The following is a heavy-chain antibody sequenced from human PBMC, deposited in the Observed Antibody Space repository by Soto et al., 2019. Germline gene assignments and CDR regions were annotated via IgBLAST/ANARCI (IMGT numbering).Heavy chain of an antibody. CDR1: GGSISSSNW. CDR3: ARDFDSGYDRYQHYGMAV. J-gene: IGHJ6*04. CDR2: IYHSGST. V-gene: IGHV4-4*02. D-gene: IGHD5-12*01. Sequence: PSETLSLTCAVSGGSISSSNWWSWVRQPPGKGLEWIGEIYHSGSTNYNPSLKSRVTISVDKSKNQFSLKLSSVTAADTAVYYCARDFDSGYDRYQHYGMAVWGKGTTVTVDS.